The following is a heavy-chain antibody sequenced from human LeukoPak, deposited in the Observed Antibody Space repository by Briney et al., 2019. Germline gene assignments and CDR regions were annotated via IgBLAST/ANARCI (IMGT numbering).Heavy chain of an antibody. CDR1: GGSISSYY. J-gene: IGHJ6*03. V-gene: IGHV4-59*01. CDR2: IYYSGST. D-gene: IGHD4/OR15-4a*01. CDR3: ARAPGNDYYPYYYMDV. Sequence: SETLSLTCTVSGGSISSYYWSWIRQPPGTGLEWIGYIYYSGSTNYNPSLKSRVTISVDTSKNQFSLKVSSVTAADTAVYYCARAPGNDYYPYYYMDVWGKGTTVTVSS.